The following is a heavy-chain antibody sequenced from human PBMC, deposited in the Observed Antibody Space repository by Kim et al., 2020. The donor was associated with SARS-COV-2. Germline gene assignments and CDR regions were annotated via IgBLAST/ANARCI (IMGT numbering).Heavy chain of an antibody. D-gene: IGHD2-15*01. CDR3: AKDLSGGWPSYFDY. V-gene: IGHV3-30*02. Sequence: ADAVKGRFTISRDNSKDTLYLQMNSLRAEDTAVYYCAKDLSGGWPSYFDYWGQGTLVTVSS. J-gene: IGHJ4*02.